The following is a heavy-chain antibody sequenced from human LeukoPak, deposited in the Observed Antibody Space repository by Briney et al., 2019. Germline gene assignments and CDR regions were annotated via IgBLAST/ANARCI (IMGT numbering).Heavy chain of an antibody. CDR2: IYYSGNT. CDR3: ARLKKAEGSLLDF. J-gene: IGHJ4*02. V-gene: IGHV4-31*03. Sequence: SETLSLTCTVSGDSISTGGYYWNWIRQLPGKGLEWIRCIYYSGNTYYNPSLQSRVTISVDTSRNMFSLRLTSVTAADTALYYCARLKKAEGSLLDFWGQGSLVTVSS. CDR1: GDSISTGGYY.